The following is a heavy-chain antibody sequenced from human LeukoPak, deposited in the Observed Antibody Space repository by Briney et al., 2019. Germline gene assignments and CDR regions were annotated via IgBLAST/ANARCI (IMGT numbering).Heavy chain of an antibody. V-gene: IGHV1-69*13. Sequence: SVKVSCMASGGTFSSYAISWVRQAPGQGLEWMGGIIPIFGTANYAQKFQGRVTITADESTSTAYMELSSLRSEDTAVYYCARAGYSGSWYLFWGQGTLVTVSS. D-gene: IGHD6-13*01. CDR1: GGTFSSYA. CDR2: IIPIFGTA. CDR3: ARAGYSGSWYLF. J-gene: IGHJ1*01.